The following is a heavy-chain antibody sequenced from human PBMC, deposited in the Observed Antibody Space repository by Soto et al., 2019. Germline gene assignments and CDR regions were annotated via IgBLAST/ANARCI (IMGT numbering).Heavy chain of an antibody. Sequence: QVQLVESGGGVVQPGRSLRLSCAASGFTLSTFGIHWVRQAPGKGLEWVAIVSYDESHVYYAHSVTGRFAISRDISKNTVYLEMDRLRSEDTAIYDCAKEMLPKTVPISSSPGGESWGQGPLVTVSS. CDR1: GFTLSTFG. V-gene: IGHV3-30*18. CDR3: AKEMLPKTVPISSSPGGES. CDR2: VSYDESHV. J-gene: IGHJ5*02. D-gene: IGHD6-6*01.